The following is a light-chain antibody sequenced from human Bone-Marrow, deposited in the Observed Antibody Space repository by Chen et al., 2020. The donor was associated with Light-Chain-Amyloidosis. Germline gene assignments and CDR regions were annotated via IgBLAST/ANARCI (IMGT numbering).Light chain of an antibody. CDR2: DAA. CDR3: QQSDNFPLT. CDR1: QDITNS. J-gene: IGKJ4*01. Sequence: DIQMTQSPSSLSASVGDRVTITCQASQDITNSLTWFQQKPGKAPKLLIYDAANLEAGVPSRFSGSGSGTDFTFTITSLHPEDFATYYCQQSDNFPLTFGGGTTVDIK. V-gene: IGKV1-33*01.